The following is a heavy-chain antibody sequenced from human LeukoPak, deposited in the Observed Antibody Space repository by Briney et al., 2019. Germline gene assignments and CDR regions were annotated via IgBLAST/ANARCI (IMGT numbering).Heavy chain of an antibody. J-gene: IGHJ4*02. CDR3: ARDFSHAGLDY. D-gene: IGHD1-1*01. CDR2: IIPMSGTV. Sequence: GASVKVSCKASGYTFTSYGISWVRQAPGQGLEWMGGIIPMSGTVNYAQKFRGRVTMTTDESTSTVYLELNSLISGDTAVYYCARDFSHAGLDYWGQGTLVSVSS. CDR1: GYTFTSYG. V-gene: IGHV1-69*05.